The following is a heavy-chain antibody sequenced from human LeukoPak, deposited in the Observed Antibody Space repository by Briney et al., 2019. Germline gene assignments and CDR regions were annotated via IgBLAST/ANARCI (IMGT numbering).Heavy chain of an antibody. CDR1: GGSFSGYY. V-gene: IGHV4-34*01. D-gene: IGHD4-11*01. Sequence: PSETLSLTCAVYGGSFSGYYWSWIRQPPGKGLEWIGEINHSGSTNYNPSLKSRVTISVDTFKNQFSLKLSSVTAADTAVYYCARTPYSNYRNFDYWGQGTLVTVSS. J-gene: IGHJ4*02. CDR3: ARTPYSNYRNFDY. CDR2: INHSGST.